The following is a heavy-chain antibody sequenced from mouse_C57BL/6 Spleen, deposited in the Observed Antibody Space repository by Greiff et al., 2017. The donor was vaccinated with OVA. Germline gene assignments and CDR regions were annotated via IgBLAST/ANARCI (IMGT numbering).Heavy chain of an antibody. Sequence: EVQRVESGPGLVKPSQSLSLTCSVTGYSITSGYYWNWIRQFPGNKLEWMGYISYDGSNNYNPSLKNRISITRDTSKNQFFLKLNSVTTEDTATYYCARGKLGPIAYWGQGTLVTVSA. J-gene: IGHJ3*01. CDR1: GYSITSGYY. D-gene: IGHD4-1*01. V-gene: IGHV3-6*01. CDR2: ISYDGSN. CDR3: ARGKLGPIAY.